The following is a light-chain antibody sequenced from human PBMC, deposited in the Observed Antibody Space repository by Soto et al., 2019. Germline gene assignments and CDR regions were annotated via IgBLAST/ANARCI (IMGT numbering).Light chain of an antibody. J-gene: IGKJ1*01. CDR1: QSISSW. V-gene: IGKV1-5*03. CDR3: LQDYNYPRT. Sequence: DIQMTQSPSTLSASVGDRVTITCRASQSISSWLAWYQQKPGKAPKLLIYKASSLESGVPSRFSGSGSGTDFTLTISSLQPEDFATYYCLQDYNYPRTFGQGTTVDIK. CDR2: KAS.